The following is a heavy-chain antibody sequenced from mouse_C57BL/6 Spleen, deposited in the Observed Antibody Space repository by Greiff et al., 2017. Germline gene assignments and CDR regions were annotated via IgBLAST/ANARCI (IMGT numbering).Heavy chain of an antibody. D-gene: IGHD6-5*01. Sequence: EVQLVESGGGLVKPGGSLKLSCAASGFTFSDYGMHWVRQAPEKGLEWVAYISSGSSTIYYADTVKGRFTISRDNAKNTLFLQMTSLRSEDTAMYYCAGPYDYYAMDYWGQGTSVTVSS. CDR1: GFTFSDYG. J-gene: IGHJ4*01. CDR2: ISSGSSTI. CDR3: AGPYDYYAMDY. V-gene: IGHV5-17*01.